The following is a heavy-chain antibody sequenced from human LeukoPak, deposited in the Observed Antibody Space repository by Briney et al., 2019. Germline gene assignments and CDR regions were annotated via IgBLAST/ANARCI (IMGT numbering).Heavy chain of an antibody. V-gene: IGHV4-39*07. CDR3: AGSPPWYSYGSWY. CDR1: GGSISSSSYY. CDR2: IYYSGST. D-gene: IGHD5-18*01. Sequence: SETLSLTCTVSGGSISSSSYYWGWIRQPPGKGLEWIGSIYYSGSTNYNPSLKSRVTISVDTSKNQFSLKLSSVTAADTAVYYCAGSPPWYSYGSWYWGQGTLVTVSS. J-gene: IGHJ4*02.